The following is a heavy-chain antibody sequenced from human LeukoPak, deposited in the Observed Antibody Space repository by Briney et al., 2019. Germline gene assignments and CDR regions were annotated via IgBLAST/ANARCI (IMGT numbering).Heavy chain of an antibody. CDR1: GGSISSSSYY. V-gene: IGHV4-39*07. D-gene: IGHD2-2*02. J-gene: IGHJ4*02. CDR2: IYYSGST. Sequence: SETLSLTCTVSGGSISSSSYYWGWIRQPPGKGLEWIGSIYYSGSTYYNPSLKSRVTISVDTSKNQFSLKLSSVTAADTAVYYCARVYLGPYYFDYWGQGTLVTVSS. CDR3: ARVYLGPYYFDY.